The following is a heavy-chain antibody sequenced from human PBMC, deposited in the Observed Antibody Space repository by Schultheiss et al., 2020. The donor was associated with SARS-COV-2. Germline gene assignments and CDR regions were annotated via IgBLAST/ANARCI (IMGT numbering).Heavy chain of an antibody. CDR3: ARDTDELRYFDWPYFDY. J-gene: IGHJ4*02. V-gene: IGHV1-2*02. CDR1: GYTFTGYY. Sequence: ASVKVSCKASGYTFTGYYMHWVRQAPGQGLEWMGWINPNSGGTTYAQKFQGRVTMTRDTSISTAYMELRSLRSDDTAVYYCARDTDELRYFDWPYFDYWGQGTLVTVSS. CDR2: INPNSGGT. D-gene: IGHD3-9*01.